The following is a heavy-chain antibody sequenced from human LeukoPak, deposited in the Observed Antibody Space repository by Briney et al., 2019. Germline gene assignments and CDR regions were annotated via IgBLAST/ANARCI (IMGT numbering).Heavy chain of an antibody. CDR2: IYTSGST. V-gene: IGHV4-61*02. J-gene: IGHJ6*03. D-gene: IGHD6-13*01. CDR3: ARDLRGEQQLVLFNNPYYYYYMDV. CDR1: GGSISSGSYY. Sequence: PSQTLSLTCTVSGGSISSGSYYWSWIRQPAGKGLEWIGRIYTSGSTNYNPSLKSRVTISVDTSKNQFSLKLSSVTAADTAVYYCARDLRGEQQLVLFNNPYYYYYMDVWGKGTTVTVSS.